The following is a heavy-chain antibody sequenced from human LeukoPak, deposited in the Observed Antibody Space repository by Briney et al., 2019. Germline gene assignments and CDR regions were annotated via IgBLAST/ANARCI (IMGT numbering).Heavy chain of an antibody. CDR2: IYSGGST. J-gene: IGHJ4*02. V-gene: IGHV3-66*01. CDR3: ATEYYYDSSGYPFRY. CDR1: GFTVSSNY. D-gene: IGHD3-22*01. Sequence: PGGSLRLSCAASGFTVSSNYMSWVRQAPGKGLEWVSVIYSGGSTYYADSVKGRFTISRDNAKNSLYLQMNSLRAEDTAVYYCATEYYYDSSGYPFRYWGQGTLVTVSS.